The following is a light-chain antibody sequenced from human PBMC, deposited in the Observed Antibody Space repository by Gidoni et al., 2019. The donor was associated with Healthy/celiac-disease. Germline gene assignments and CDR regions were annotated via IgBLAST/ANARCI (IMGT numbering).Light chain of an antibody. Sequence: QSPLTQPASVSGSPGQSITISCTGTSSDVGGYNYVSWYQQHPGKAPKLMIYEVSNRPSGVPDRFSGSKSGNTASLTISGLQAEDEADYYCSSYTSSSTLVFGGGTKLTVL. V-gene: IGLV2-14*01. CDR1: SSDVGGYNY. CDR2: EVS. J-gene: IGLJ3*02. CDR3: SSYTSSSTLV.